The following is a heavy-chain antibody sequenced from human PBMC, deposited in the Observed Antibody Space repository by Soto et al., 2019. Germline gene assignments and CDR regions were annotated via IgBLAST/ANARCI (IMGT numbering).Heavy chain of an antibody. CDR1: GYTFTGYY. CDR2: INPNSGGT. J-gene: IGHJ3*02. Sequence: ASVTVSCKASGYTFTGYYMHWVRQAPGQGLEWMGWINPNSGGTNYAQKFQGWVTMTRDTSISTAYMELSRLRSDDTAVYYCARVDILTGWYAFDIWGQGTMVTVSS. CDR3: ARVDILTGWYAFDI. V-gene: IGHV1-2*04. D-gene: IGHD3-9*01.